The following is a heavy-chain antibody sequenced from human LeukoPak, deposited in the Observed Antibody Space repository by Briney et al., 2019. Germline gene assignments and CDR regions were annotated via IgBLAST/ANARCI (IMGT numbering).Heavy chain of an antibody. D-gene: IGHD3-10*01. CDR3: ARTTMVRGTYYMDV. J-gene: IGHJ6*03. Sequence: SETLSLTCTVSGGSISSYYWSWIRQPPGKGLEGIGYIYYSGCTNYNPSLKSRVTISVDTSKNQFSLKMRSVTAADTAVYYCARTTMVRGTYYMDVWGKGTTVTISS. CDR1: GGSISSYY. CDR2: IYYSGCT. V-gene: IGHV4-59*12.